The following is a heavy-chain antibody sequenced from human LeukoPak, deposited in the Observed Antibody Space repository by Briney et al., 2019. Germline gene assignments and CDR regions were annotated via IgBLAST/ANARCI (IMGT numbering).Heavy chain of an antibody. D-gene: IGHD3-9*01. V-gene: IGHV3-23*01. J-gene: IGHJ6*03. CDR1: GFTFSSYS. CDR2: ISGSGGST. Sequence: GGSLRLSCAASGFTFSSYSMNWVRQAPGKGLEWVSAISGSGGSTYYADSVKGRFTISRGNSKNTLYLQMNSLRAEDTAVYYCAKCILTGYYKGYMDVWGKGTTVTISS. CDR3: AKCILTGYYKGYMDV.